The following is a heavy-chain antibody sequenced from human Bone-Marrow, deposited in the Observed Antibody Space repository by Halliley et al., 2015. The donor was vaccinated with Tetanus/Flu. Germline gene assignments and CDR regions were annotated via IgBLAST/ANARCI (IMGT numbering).Heavy chain of an antibody. D-gene: IGHD2-15*01. CDR3: ARGSGIALRNLLDP. V-gene: IGHV3-74*01. Sequence: WIARINSEGSSTTYADSVKGRFPISRGNAKNSVYLQMASLTSGDPALYFCARGSGIALRNLLDPWGQVTLVTVSS. CDR2: INSEGSST. J-gene: IGHJ5*02.